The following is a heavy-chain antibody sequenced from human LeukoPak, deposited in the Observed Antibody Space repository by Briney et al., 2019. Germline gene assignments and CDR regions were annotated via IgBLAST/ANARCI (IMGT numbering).Heavy chain of an antibody. J-gene: IGHJ3*02. CDR1: GGTFSSYA. CDR2: IIPIFGTT. V-gene: IGHV1-69*05. D-gene: IGHD3-22*01. CDR3: ARDQGTYYYDSSPQDDAFDI. Sequence: GSSVKVSWKASGGTFSSYAISWVRQAPGQGLEWMGGIIPIFGTTNYAQKFQGRVTITTDESTSTAYMELSSLRSEDTAVYYCARDQGTYYYDSSPQDDAFDIWGQGTMVTVSS.